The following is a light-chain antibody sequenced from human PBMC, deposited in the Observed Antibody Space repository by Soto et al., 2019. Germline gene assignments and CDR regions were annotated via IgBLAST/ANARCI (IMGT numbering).Light chain of an antibody. CDR1: QSVTNRY. CDR3: QHYGDAART. J-gene: IGKJ5*01. V-gene: IGKV3-20*01. CDR2: STS. Sequence: EIVLTQSPGTLSLSPGERATLSCRASQSVTNRYLAWYQQKPGRAPRLLIYSTSTRATGIPDRFSGSGSGRDFTLTISRLEPEDSAVYHCQHYGDAARTFGQGTRLEIK.